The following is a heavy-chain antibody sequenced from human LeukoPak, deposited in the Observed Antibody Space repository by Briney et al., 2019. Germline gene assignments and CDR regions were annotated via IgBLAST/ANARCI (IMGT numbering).Heavy chain of an antibody. Sequence: PGGSLRLSCAASGFTFSSYAMSWVRQAPGKGLEWVSAISGSGGSTYYADSVKGRFTISRDNSKNTLYLQMNSLRAEDTAVYYCATYGKGTGIGVRGVIIEGAFDIWGQGTMVTVSS. V-gene: IGHV3-23*01. D-gene: IGHD3-10*01. CDR1: GFTFSSYA. CDR2: ISGSGGST. J-gene: IGHJ3*02. CDR3: ATYGKGTGIGVRGVIIEGAFDI.